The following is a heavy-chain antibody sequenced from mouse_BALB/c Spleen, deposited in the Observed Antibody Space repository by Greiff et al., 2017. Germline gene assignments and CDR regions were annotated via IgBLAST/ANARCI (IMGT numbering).Heavy chain of an antibody. CDR1: GYTFTSYW. CDR2: IYPGSGST. J-gene: IGHJ2*01. Sequence: LQQPGSELVRPGASVKLSCKASGYTFTSYWMHWVKQRHGQGLEWIGNIYPGSGSTNYDEKFKSKGTLTVDTSSSTAYMHLSSLTSEDSAVYYCTFYDGYYEGYWGQGTTLTVSS. V-gene: IGHV1S22*01. D-gene: IGHD2-3*01. CDR3: TFYDGYYEGY.